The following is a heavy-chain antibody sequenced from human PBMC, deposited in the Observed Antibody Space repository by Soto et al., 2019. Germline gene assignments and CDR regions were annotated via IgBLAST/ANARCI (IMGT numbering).Heavy chain of an antibody. V-gene: IGHV3-21*01. CDR3: ARDVTGVRVAPTTFDH. CDR2: ISSSSRYI. CDR1: GFSFSTYT. D-gene: IGHD1-1*01. J-gene: IGHJ4*02. Sequence: GGSLRLSCSASGFSFSTYTMHWIRQAPGEGLQWVASISSSSRYIYYGDVFQGRFTISRDNAKNSLYLQLDFLGVEDTGLYFCARDVTGVRVAPTTFDHWGRGTLVTVSS.